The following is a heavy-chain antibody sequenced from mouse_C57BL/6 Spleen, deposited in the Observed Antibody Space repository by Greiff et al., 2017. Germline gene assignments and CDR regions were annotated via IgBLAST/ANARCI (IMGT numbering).Heavy chain of an antibody. J-gene: IGHJ4*01. CDR1: GYTFTDYE. CDR3: TRGMMDY. Sequence: VQLQQSGAELVRPGASVTLSCKASGYTFTDYEMHWVKQTPVHGLEWIGAIDPETGGTAYNQKFKGKAILTADRSSSTAYMELRSLTSEDSAVYYCTRGMMDYGGQGTSVTVSS. CDR2: IDPETGGT. V-gene: IGHV1-15*01.